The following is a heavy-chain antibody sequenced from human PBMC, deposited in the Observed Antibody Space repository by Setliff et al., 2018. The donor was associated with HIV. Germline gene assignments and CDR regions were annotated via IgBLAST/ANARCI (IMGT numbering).Heavy chain of an antibody. CDR1: GYSFTNYD. D-gene: IGHD3-9*01. CDR2: MNTNMGDT. J-gene: IGHJ4*02. V-gene: IGHV1-8*02. Sequence: ASVKVSCKASGYSFTNYDINWVRQATGQGLEWMGWMNTNMGDTQYAQKFQGRIIMTRDTSINTVYMELSSLTSDDTALYYCARQDIPTGYYLFDYWGQGTQVTVSS. CDR3: ARQDIPTGYYLFDY.